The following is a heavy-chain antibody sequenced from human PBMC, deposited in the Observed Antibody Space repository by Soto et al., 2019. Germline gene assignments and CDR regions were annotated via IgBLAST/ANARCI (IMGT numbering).Heavy chain of an antibody. CDR3: ASLAATRPWYFDY. V-gene: IGHV1-69*13. CDR2: IIPIFGTA. J-gene: IGHJ4*02. D-gene: IGHD2-15*01. Sequence: ASVKVSCKASGGTFSSYAISWVRQAPGQGLEWMGGIIPIFGTANYAQKFQGRVTITADESTSTAYMELSSLRSEDTAVYYCASLAATRPWYFDYWGQGTLVTVSS. CDR1: GGTFSSYA.